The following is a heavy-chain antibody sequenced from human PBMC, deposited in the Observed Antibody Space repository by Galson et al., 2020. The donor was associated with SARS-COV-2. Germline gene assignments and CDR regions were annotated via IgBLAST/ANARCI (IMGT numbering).Heavy chain of an antibody. J-gene: IGHJ3*02. CDR1: GVTFDDYG. Sequence: GESLKISCAASGVTFDDYGMSWVRQVTGKGLEWVCGINKNGGSTNYADFVRGRFTISRDNAKNSLYLQMNSLRAEDTALYFCARGYLAGPFDIWAQGTMVTVSS. CDR2: INKNGGST. D-gene: IGHD2-2*01. CDR3: ARGYLAGPFDI. V-gene: IGHV3-20*04.